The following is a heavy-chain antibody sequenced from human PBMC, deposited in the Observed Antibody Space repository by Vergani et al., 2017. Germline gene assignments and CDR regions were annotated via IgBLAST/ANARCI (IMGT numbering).Heavy chain of an antibody. CDR2: ISYDGSNK. Sequence: QVQLVESGGGVVQPGRSLRLSCAASGFTFSIFSMHWVRQAPGQALEWLAVISYDGSNKYYADSVKGRFTISRDKSKNTLYLQMNSLIAEDTAVYYCARGSNRMWEEWLVRDEFDYWGQGTLVTVSS. CDR3: ARGSNRMWEEWLVRDEFDY. D-gene: IGHD6-19*01. CDR1: GFTFSIFS. V-gene: IGHV3-30-3*01. J-gene: IGHJ4*02.